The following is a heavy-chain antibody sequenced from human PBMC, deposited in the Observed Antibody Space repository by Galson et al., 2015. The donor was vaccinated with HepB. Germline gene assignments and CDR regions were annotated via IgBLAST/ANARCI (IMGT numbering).Heavy chain of an antibody. CDR1: GFTFSDYY. V-gene: IGHV3-66*01. CDR3: AREVGDGYDYYFDP. D-gene: IGHD5-24*01. CDR2: IYSGGST. J-gene: IGHJ4*02. Sequence: SLRLSCAASGFTFSDYYMNWVRQAPGKGLEWVSVIYSGGSTYYADSVKGRFTISRDNSKNTLYLQMNSLRAEDTAVYYCAREVGDGYDYYFDPWGQGTLVTVSS.